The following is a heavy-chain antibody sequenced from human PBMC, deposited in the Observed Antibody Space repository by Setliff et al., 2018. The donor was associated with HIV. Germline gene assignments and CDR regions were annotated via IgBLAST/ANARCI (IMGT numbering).Heavy chain of an antibody. CDR1: GFTFSSYA. J-gene: IGHJ4*02. D-gene: IGHD3-3*01. CDR3: ARDVSWRVRTYIDY. Sequence: GGSLRLSCAASGFTFSSYAMSWVRQAPGKGLEWVSAISGSGGSTHYADSVKGRFTISRDNAKNSLYLQMNSLTAEDTAVYYCARDVSWRVRTYIDYWGQGALVTGSS. V-gene: IGHV3-23*01. CDR2: ISGSGGST.